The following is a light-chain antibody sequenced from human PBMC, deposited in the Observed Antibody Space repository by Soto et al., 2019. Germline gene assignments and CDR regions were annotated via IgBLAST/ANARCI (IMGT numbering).Light chain of an antibody. J-gene: IGKJ4*01. CDR3: QQYGISPFT. Sequence: EVVLTQSPGTLSLSPGARATLSCRASQFVSSTYLAWYQQRPGQAPRLLIYGASSRATGIPDRFSGGGSETDFTLPISRLESEDSAVYYCQQYGISPFTFGGGTKVDIK. CDR2: GAS. V-gene: IGKV3-20*01. CDR1: QFVSSTY.